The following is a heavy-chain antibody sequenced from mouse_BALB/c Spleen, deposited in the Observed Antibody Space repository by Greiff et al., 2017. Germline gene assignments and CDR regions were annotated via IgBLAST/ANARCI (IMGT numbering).Heavy chain of an antibody. CDR2: IDPANGNT. V-gene: IGHV14-3*02. J-gene: IGHJ2*01. CDR1: GFNIKDTY. Sequence: EVQLQESGAELVKPGASVKLSCTASGFNIKDTYMHWVKQRPEQGLEWIGRIDPANGNTKYDPKFQGKATITADTSSNTAYLQLSSLTSEDTAVYYCARARVGYPYFDYWGQGTTLTVSS. D-gene: IGHD1-1*02. CDR3: ARARVGYPYFDY.